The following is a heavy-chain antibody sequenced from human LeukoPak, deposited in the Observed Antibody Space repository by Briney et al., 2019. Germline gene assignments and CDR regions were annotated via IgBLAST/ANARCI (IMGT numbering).Heavy chain of an antibody. D-gene: IGHD3-16*01. CDR3: AREGSFYAYGMDV. CDR1: GITFSSYW. V-gene: IGHV3-48*04. Sequence: GGSLRLSCAASGITFSSYWMSWVRQAPGKGLEWVSYISSSGSTIYYADSVKGRFTISRDNAKNSLYLQMNSLRAEDTAVYYCAREGSFYAYGMDVWGQGATVTVSS. J-gene: IGHJ6*02. CDR2: ISSSGSTI.